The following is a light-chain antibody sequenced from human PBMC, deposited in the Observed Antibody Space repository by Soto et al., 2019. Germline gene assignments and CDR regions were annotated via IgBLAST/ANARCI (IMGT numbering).Light chain of an antibody. J-gene: IGKJ5*01. Sequence: EFVLTQSPGTLSLSPGERATLSCRASQTVRNNYLAWYQQKPGQAPKFLIYGVSSRATGIADRFSGSGSGTYVTLTISSLEPADFAVYYCLQFGSSLPITYGQGTRLEIK. V-gene: IGKV3-20*01. CDR2: GVS. CDR3: LQFGSSLPIT. CDR1: QTVRNNY.